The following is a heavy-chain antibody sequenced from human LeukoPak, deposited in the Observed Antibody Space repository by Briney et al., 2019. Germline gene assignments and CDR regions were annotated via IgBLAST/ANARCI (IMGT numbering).Heavy chain of an antibody. CDR3: TTDRVLSTMDRYYYDSSADYDY. CDR2: IKSKTDGGTT. J-gene: IGHJ4*02. CDR1: GFIFSDAW. V-gene: IGHV3-15*01. D-gene: IGHD3-22*01. Sequence: PGGSLRLSCAASGFIFSDAWMSWVRQAPGKGLEWVGRIKSKTDGGTTDYAAPVKGRFTISRDDSKNTLYLQMNSLKTEDTAVYYCTTDRVLSTMDRYYYDSSADYDYWGQGTLVTVSS.